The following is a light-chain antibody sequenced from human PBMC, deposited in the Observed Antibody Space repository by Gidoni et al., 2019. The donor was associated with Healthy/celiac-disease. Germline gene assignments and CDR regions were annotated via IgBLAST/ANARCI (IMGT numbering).Light chain of an antibody. J-gene: IGKJ5*01. CDR2: AAS. V-gene: IGKV1-8*01. CDR1: HGISSY. Sequence: AIRMTPSPSSFSASTGDRVTITCRTSHGISSYLAWYQQKPGKAPKLLIYAASTLQSGVPSRFSGSGSGTDFTLTISCLQSEDFATYYCQQYYSYPCTFGQGTRLEIK. CDR3: QQYYSYPCT.